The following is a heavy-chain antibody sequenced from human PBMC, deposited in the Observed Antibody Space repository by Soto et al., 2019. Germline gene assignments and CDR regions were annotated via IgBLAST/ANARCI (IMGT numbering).Heavy chain of an antibody. D-gene: IGHD5-12*01. Sequence: PSETLSLTCTVSGGSISSYYWSWIRQPPGKGPEWIGYIYYSGSTNYNPSLKSRVTISVDTSKNQFSLNLNSVTAADTAVYYCARSSGYDLGDIDYWGQGTLVTVSS. CDR3: ARSSGYDLGDIDY. V-gene: IGHV4-59*08. J-gene: IGHJ4*02. CDR2: IYYSGST. CDR1: GGSISSYY.